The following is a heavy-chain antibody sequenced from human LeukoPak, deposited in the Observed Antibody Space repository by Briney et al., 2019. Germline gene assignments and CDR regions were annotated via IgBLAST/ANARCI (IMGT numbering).Heavy chain of an antibody. J-gene: IGHJ4*02. V-gene: IGHV4-59*08. CDR1: GGSISSYY. CDR3: ARQLVGATVPFDY. D-gene: IGHD1-26*01. CDR2: IYYSGST. Sequence: PSETLSLTCTVSGGSISSYYWSWIRQPPGKGLEWIGYIYYSGSTNYNPSLKSRVTISVDTSKNQFSLKLSSVTAAVTAVYYCARQLVGATVPFDYWGQGTLVTVSS.